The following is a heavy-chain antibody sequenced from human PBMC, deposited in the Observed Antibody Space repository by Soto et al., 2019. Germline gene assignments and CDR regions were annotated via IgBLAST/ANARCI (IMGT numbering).Heavy chain of an antibody. CDR2: ISSSSSTI. V-gene: IGHV3-48*01. J-gene: IGHJ5*02. D-gene: IGHD6-13*01. CDR3: ARHPERIAEIGWFDP. Sequence: EVQLVESGGGLVQPGGSLRLSCAASGFTFSSYSMNWVRQAPGKGLEWVSYISSSSSTIYYADSVKGRFTISRDKDKNSMYLQMNSLRAEDTARYYCARHPERIAEIGWFDPWGQGTLVTVSS. CDR1: GFTFSSYS.